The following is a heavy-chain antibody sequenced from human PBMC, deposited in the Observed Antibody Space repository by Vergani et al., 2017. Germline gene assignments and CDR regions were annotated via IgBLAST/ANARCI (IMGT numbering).Heavy chain of an antibody. J-gene: IGHJ4*02. V-gene: IGHV4-34*01. CDR3: ARGHSQVATILHDY. Sequence: QVQLQQWGAGLLKPSETLSLTCAVYGGSFSGYYWSWIRQPPGKGLEWIGEINHSGSTNYNPSLKSRVTISVDTSKNQFSLKLSSVTAADTAVYYCARGHSQVATILHDYWGQGTLVTVSS. CDR2: INHSGST. D-gene: IGHD5-12*01. CDR1: GGSFSGYY.